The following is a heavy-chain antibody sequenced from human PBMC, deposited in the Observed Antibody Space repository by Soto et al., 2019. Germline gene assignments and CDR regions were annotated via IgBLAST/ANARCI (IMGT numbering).Heavy chain of an antibody. V-gene: IGHV3-21*01. CDR2: ISSSSSYI. Sequence: GGSLRLSCAASGFTFSSYSMNWVRQAPGKGLEWVSSISSSSSYIYYEDSVKGRFTISRDNAKNSLYLQMNSLRAEDTAVYYCARALNLGYCSGGSCYSRRLYYFDYWGQGTLVTVSS. D-gene: IGHD2-15*01. CDR3: ARALNLGYCSGGSCYSRRLYYFDY. J-gene: IGHJ4*02. CDR1: GFTFSSYS.